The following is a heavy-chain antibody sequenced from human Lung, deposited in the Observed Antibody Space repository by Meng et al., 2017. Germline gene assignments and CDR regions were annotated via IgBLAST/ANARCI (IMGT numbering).Heavy chain of an antibody. CDR1: GFTFSRNA. Sequence: VQVVGSGGGVVQPGRALGLSCAASGFTFSRNAMHWVRQAPGKGLEWVAAISYDGSNQHYADSVKGRFTISRDNSENTLYLQMNSLRAEDTAVYYCARNNYGDYYFDYWGQGTLVTVSS. CDR2: ISYDGSNQ. V-gene: IGHV3-30*01. CDR3: ARNNYGDYYFDY. D-gene: IGHD4-17*01. J-gene: IGHJ4*02.